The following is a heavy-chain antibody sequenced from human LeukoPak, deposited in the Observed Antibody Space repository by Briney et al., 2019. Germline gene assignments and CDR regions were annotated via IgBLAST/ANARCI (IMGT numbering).Heavy chain of an antibody. J-gene: IGHJ3*02. CDR3: ARDGAFDI. CDR1: GFTFSSYA. Sequence: AGGSLRLSCAASGFTFSSYAMHWVRQAPGKGLEWVAVKSYDGSNKYYADSVKGRFTISRDNSKDTLYLQMNSLRAEDTAVYYCARDGAFDIWGQGTMVTVSS. CDR2: KSYDGSNK. V-gene: IGHV3-30*01.